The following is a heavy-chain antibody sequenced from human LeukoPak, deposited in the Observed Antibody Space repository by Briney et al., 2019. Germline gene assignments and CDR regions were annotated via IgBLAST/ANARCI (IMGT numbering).Heavy chain of an antibody. Sequence: PSETLSLTCTVSGGSISSSSYYWGWIRQPPEKGLEWIGSIYYSGSTYYNPSLKSRVTISVDTSKNQFSLKLSSVTAADTAVYYCARDRGWLQSNWFDPWGQGTLVTVSS. CDR2: IYYSGST. CDR1: GGSISSSSYY. V-gene: IGHV4-39*07. D-gene: IGHD5-24*01. CDR3: ARDRGWLQSNWFDP. J-gene: IGHJ5*02.